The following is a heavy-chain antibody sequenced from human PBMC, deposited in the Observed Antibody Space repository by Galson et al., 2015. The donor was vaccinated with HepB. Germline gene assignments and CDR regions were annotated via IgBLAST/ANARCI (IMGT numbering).Heavy chain of an antibody. D-gene: IGHD2-15*01. V-gene: IGHV1-24*01. CDR1: GYTLTELS. CDR2: FDPEDGET. Sequence: SGAEVKKPGESLKISCKVSGYTLTELSMHWVRQAPGKGLEWMGGFDPEDGETIYAQKFQGRVIMTEDTSTDTAYMELSSLRSEDTAVYYCATADTPVVVAATRFDYWGQGTLVTVSS. J-gene: IGHJ4*02. CDR3: ATADTPVVVAATRFDY.